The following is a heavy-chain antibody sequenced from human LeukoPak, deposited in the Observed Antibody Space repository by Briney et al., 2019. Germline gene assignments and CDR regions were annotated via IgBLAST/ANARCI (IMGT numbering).Heavy chain of an antibody. D-gene: IGHD3-10*01. CDR3: ARSHVGWVTMVRGVSNWFDP. CDR2: IYYSGST. Sequence: PSETLSLTCTVSGGSISSYYWSWIRQPPGKGLEWIGYIYYSGSTNYNPSLKSRVTISVDTSKNQFSLKLSSVTAADTAVYYCARSHVGWVTMVRGVSNWFDPWGQGTLVTVSS. CDR1: GGSISSYY. J-gene: IGHJ5*02. V-gene: IGHV4-59*12.